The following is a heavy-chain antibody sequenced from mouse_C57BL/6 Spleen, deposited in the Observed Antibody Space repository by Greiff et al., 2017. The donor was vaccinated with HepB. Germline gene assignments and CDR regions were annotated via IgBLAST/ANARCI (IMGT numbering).Heavy chain of an antibody. J-gene: IGHJ2*01. CDR2: IYPGSGNT. CDR3: ARGGSSGFDY. V-gene: IGHV1-76*01. Sequence: QVQLQQSGAELVRPGASVKLSCKASGYTFTDYYINWVKQRPGQGLEWIARIYPGSGNTYYNEKFKGKATLTAEKSSSTAYMQLSSLTSEDSAVYYCARGGSSGFDYWGKGTTLTVSS. D-gene: IGHD3-2*02. CDR1: GYTFTDYY.